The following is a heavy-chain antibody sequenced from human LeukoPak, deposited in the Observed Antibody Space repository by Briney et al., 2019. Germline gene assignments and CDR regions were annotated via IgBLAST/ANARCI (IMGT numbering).Heavy chain of an antibody. CDR3: ARESRSCFDY. CDR1: GDSVSSNTVA. CDR2: TYYRSKWYN. V-gene: IGHV6-1*01. D-gene: IGHD3-10*01. Sequence: SQTLSLTCAISGDSVSSNTVAWNWIRQSPSRGLEWLARTYYRSKWYNAYALSVESRITVNPDTSKNQFSLQMNYVTPEDTAVYYCARESRSCFDYWGQGTLVTVSS. J-gene: IGHJ4*02.